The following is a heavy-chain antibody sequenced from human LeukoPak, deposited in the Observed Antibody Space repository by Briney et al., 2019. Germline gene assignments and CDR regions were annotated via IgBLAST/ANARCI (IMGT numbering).Heavy chain of an antibody. CDR2: ISYDGTNK. J-gene: IGHJ4*02. CDR3: AKDGYYGSGTFPDY. D-gene: IGHD3-10*01. CDR1: GFTFSSYG. V-gene: IGHV3-30*18. Sequence: PGTSLRLSCAASGFTFSSYGMNCVRQAPGKGREGGAVISYDGTNKFYVDSLRGRFTISRDNSKNTLYLQMDSLRAEDTAVYYCAKDGYYGSGTFPDYWGQGTLVTVSS.